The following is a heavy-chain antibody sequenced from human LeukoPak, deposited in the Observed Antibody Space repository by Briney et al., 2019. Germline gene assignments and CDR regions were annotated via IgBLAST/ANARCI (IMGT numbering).Heavy chain of an antibody. CDR2: IYHSGST. CDR3: ARIGSRYSSGRPNYFFDY. J-gene: IGHJ4*02. D-gene: IGHD6-19*01. V-gene: IGHV4-38-2*01. CDR1: GYSISSGYY. Sequence: SETLSLTCAVSGYSISSGYYWGWIRQPPGKGLEWIGSIYHSGSTYYNPSLKSRVTMSVDTSKNQFSLKLSSVTAADTAVYYCARIGSRYSSGRPNYFFDYWGQGTLVTVSS.